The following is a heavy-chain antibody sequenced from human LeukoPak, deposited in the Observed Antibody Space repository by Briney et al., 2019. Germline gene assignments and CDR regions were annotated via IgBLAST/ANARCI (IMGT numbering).Heavy chain of an antibody. D-gene: IGHD6-19*01. J-gene: IGHJ4*02. CDR1: GGSNTRSW. CDR3: TCHSGWSGPSE. V-gene: IGHV4-4*02. Sequence: SGTLSLTCTVSGGSNTRSWWSGVRQPPGKGLEWIGESFHDGTTNYNPSLKSRVTISVDKSKNHFSLELSSVTAADTAVYYCTCHSGWSGPSEWGQGTLVIVSS. CDR2: SFHDGTT.